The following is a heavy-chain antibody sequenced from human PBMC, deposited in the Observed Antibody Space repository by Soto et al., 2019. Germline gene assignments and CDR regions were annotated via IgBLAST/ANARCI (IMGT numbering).Heavy chain of an antibody. J-gene: IGHJ5*02. Sequence: QVQLVQSGAEVRKPGSSVKVSCKASGGTLSSIAISWVRQAPGLGLEWMGRIVPKFATTDNAHKFQGRVTITADESTGTVYMEMTSLRSEDTAMYYCATHTSMLRGRVADTPWFETWGQGTLVNVSS. D-gene: IGHD3-10*01. CDR2: IVPKFATT. CDR3: ATHTSMLRGRVADTPWFET. CDR1: GGTLSSIA. V-gene: IGHV1-69*18.